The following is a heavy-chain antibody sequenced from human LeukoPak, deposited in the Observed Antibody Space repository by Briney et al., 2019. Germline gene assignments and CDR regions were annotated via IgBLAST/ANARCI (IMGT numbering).Heavy chain of an antibody. Sequence: PGGSLRLSCAASGLGFGSFWMSWVRQAPGKGLEWVANINQDGREKDYVDSVKGRFTISRDNAKNSLYLQMNSLRAEDTAVYYCARGEGYSGHADWGQGTLATVSS. CDR2: INQDGREK. J-gene: IGHJ4*02. D-gene: IGHD5-12*01. CDR3: ARGEGYSGHAD. V-gene: IGHV3-7*04. CDR1: GLGFGSFW.